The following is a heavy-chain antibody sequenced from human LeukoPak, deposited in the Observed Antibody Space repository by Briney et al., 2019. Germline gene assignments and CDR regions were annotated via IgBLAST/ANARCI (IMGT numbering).Heavy chain of an antibody. CDR3: ARDRYSSGWREGVVAFDI. Sequence: PSETLSLTCTVSGGSISSYYWSWIRQPPGKGLEWIGYIYYSGSTNYNPSLKSRVTISVDTSKNQFSLKLSSVTAADTAVYYCARDRYSSGWREGVVAFDIWGQGTMVTVSS. J-gene: IGHJ3*02. CDR1: GGSISSYY. V-gene: IGHV4-59*01. CDR2: IYYSGST. D-gene: IGHD6-19*01.